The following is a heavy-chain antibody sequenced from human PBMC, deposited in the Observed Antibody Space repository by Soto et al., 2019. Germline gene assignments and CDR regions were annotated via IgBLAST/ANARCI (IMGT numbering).Heavy chain of an antibody. V-gene: IGHV4-4*07. CDR3: ARADTAIGAYYYYGIDV. D-gene: IGHD5-18*01. J-gene: IGHJ6*02. CDR2: IYTSGST. Sequence: PSETLSLTCTVSGGSISSYYWSWIRQPAGKGLEWIGRIYTSGSTNYNTSLKRRVTMSVDTSKTKCSLKLSTVTAADLAVYYCARADTAIGAYYYYGIDVWGQWTPVTVSS. CDR1: GGSISSYY.